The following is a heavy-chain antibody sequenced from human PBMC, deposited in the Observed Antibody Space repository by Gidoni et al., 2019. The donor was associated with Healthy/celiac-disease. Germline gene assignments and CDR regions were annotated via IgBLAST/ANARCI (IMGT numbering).Heavy chain of an antibody. J-gene: IGHJ6*03. V-gene: IGHV4-34*01. CDR1: GGSFSVYY. Sequence: QVQLQQWGAGLLKPSETLSLTCALHGGSFSVYYWIWIRQPPGKGLEWIGEINHSGSTNYNPSLKSRVTISVDTSKNQFSLKLSSVTAADTAVYYCAREGRITMVRGVSGSYYYYYMDVWGKGTTVTVSS. CDR3: AREGRITMVRGVSGSYYYYYMDV. D-gene: IGHD3-10*01. CDR2: INHSGST.